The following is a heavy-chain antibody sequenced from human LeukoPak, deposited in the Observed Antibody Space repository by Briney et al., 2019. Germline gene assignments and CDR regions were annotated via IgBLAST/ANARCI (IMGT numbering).Heavy chain of an antibody. D-gene: IGHD2-2*01. V-gene: IGHV5-51*01. CDR1: GYSFTSYW. CDR3: ARVGCSSTSCFYYYYGMDV. J-gene: IGHJ6*02. Sequence: GESLQISCKGSGYSFTSYWIGWVRQLPGKGLEWMGIIYPGDSDTRYSPSFQGQVTISADKSISTAYLQWSSLKASDTAMYYCARVGCSSTSCFYYYYGMDVWGQGTTVTVSS. CDR2: IYPGDSDT.